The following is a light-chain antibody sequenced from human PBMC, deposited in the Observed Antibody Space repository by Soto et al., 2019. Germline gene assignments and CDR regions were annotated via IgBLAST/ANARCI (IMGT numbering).Light chain of an antibody. CDR1: QSVSSN. CDR2: GAS. V-gene: IGKV3-15*01. Sequence: EIGITQSPTLLSXYRGARAPLXXXASQSVSSNLAWYQQKPGQAPRLLIYGASSRATGIPVRFSGSGSGTEFTLTISSLQSEDFAVYYCQQYHNWPITFGQGTRLEIK. CDR3: QQYHNWPIT. J-gene: IGKJ5*01.